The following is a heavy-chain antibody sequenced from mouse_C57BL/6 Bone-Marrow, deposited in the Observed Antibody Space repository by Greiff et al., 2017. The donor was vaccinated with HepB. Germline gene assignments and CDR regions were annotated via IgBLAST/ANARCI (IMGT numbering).Heavy chain of an antibody. J-gene: IGHJ4*01. D-gene: IGHD1-1*01. CDR2: IRNKANNHAT. CDR1: GFTFSDAW. CDR3: TRPYYYGSSWDYAMDY. V-gene: IGHV6-6*01. Sequence: EVNVVESGGGLVQPGGSMKLSCAASGFTFSDAWMDWVRQSPEKGLEWVAEIRNKANNHATYYAESVKGRFTISRDDSKSSVYLQMNSLRAEDTGIYYCTRPYYYGSSWDYAMDYWGQGTSVTVSS.